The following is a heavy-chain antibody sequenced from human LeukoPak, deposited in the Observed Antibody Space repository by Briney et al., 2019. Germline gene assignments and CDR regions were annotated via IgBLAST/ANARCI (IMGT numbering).Heavy chain of an antibody. V-gene: IGHV3-30*18. J-gene: IGHJ4*02. CDR1: GFTFSSYG. D-gene: IGHD3-9*01. CDR2: ISYDGSNK. Sequence: GRSLGLSCAASGFTFSSYGMHWVRQAPXXXLEWVAVISYDGSNKYYADSVKGRFTISRDNSKNTLYLQMNSLRAEDTAVYYCAKLTGYHPLDYWGQGTLVTVSS. CDR3: AKLTGYHPLDY.